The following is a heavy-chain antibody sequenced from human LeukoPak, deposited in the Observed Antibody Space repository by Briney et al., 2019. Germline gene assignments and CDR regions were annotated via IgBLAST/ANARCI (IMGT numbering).Heavy chain of an antibody. V-gene: IGHV3-74*01. CDR3: ARDRGSSHAFDI. CDR1: GFTFSSYW. J-gene: IGHJ3*02. Sequence: GGSLRPSCAASGFTFSSYWMHWVRQAPGKGLVWVSRINSDGSSTSYADSVKGRFTISRDNAKNTLYLQMNSLRAEDTAVYYCARDRGSSHAFDIWGQGTMVTVSS. CDR2: INSDGSST. D-gene: IGHD1-26*01.